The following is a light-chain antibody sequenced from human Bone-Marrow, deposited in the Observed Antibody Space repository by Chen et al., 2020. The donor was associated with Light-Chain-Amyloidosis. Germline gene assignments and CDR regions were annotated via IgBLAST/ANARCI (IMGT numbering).Light chain of an antibody. CDR3: QVWDATTRHVV. CDR2: YDT. J-gene: IGLJ2*01. V-gene: IGLV3-21*04. Sequence: SFVLTQSPSVSMAPGQTASITCGGNDIGSKSVHWYQQRPCQAPVLVIYYDTDRPSGIPERFSGSNSGNTGTLTIRRVEAEDEADYYCQVWDATTRHVVFGGGTKLTVL. CDR1: DIGSKS.